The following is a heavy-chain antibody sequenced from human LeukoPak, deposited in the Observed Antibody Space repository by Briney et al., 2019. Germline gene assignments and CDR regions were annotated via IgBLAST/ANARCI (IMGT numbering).Heavy chain of an antibody. J-gene: IGHJ6*03. Sequence: GGSLRLSCVASGFTFSSYSMSWVRQAPGKGLEWVSSISSSSSYIYYADSVKGRFTISRDNAKNSLYLQMNSLRAEDTAVYYCARAGIAAAGTTEDYYYYMDVWGKGTTVTVSS. V-gene: IGHV3-21*01. CDR1: GFTFSSYS. D-gene: IGHD6-13*01. CDR3: ARAGIAAAGTTEDYYYYMDV. CDR2: ISSSSSYI.